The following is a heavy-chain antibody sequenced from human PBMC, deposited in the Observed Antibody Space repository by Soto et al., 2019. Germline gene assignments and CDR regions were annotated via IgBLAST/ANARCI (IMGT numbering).Heavy chain of an antibody. Sequence: GGSLRLSCAASGFTFSSYGMHWVRQAPGKGLEWVAVISYDGSNKYYADSVKGRFTISRDNSKNTLYLQVNSLRAEDTAVYYCAKEVTMVRGVIHYYYGMDVWGQGTTVTVSS. CDR1: GFTFSSYG. D-gene: IGHD3-10*01. CDR2: ISYDGSNK. V-gene: IGHV3-30*18. J-gene: IGHJ6*02. CDR3: AKEVTMVRGVIHYYYGMDV.